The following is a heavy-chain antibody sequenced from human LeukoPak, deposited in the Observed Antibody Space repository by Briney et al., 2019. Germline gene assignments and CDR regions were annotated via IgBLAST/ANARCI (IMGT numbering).Heavy chain of an antibody. J-gene: IGHJ4*02. CDR1: GFTLSSYA. V-gene: IGHV3-30-3*01. D-gene: IGHD3-22*01. CDR2: ISYDGSNK. Sequence: GGSLRLSCAASGFTLSSYAMHWVRQAPGKGLEWVAVISYDGSNKYYADSVKGRFTISRDNSKNTLYLQMNSLRAEDTAVYYCARDFGYDSSGYYYNYFDYWGQGTLVTVSS. CDR3: ARDFGYDSSGYYYNYFDY.